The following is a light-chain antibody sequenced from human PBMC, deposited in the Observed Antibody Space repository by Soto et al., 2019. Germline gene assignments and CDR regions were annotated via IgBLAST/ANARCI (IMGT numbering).Light chain of an antibody. CDR1: QGISSW. Sequence: DIQMTQSPSSVSASVGDRVSITCRASQGISSWLAWYQQNPGRAPKLLIYTGSSVQSGAPSRFSGTGSGTDFTLTISSLQPEDVATYYWQQANIFPLTFGGGTKVEIK. CDR2: TGS. CDR3: QQANIFPLT. V-gene: IGKV1-12*01. J-gene: IGKJ4*01.